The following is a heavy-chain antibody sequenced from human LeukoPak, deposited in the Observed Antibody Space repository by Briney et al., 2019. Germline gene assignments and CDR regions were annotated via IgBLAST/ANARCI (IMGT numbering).Heavy chain of an antibody. CDR2: ISSSSTYI. D-gene: IGHD2-2*01. CDR1: GFMFSSYS. CDR3: AREYCSSTSCSLGMDV. Sequence: GGSLRLSCAVSGFMFSSYSMNWVRQAPGKGLEWVSSISSSSTYIYYADSVRGRFTISRDNAKNSLYLQMNSLRAEDTAVYYCAREYCSSTSCSLGMDVWGQGTTVTVFS. J-gene: IGHJ6*02. V-gene: IGHV3-21*01.